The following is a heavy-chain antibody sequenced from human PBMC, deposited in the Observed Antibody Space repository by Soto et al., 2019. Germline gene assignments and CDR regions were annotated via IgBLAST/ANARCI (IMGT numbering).Heavy chain of an antibody. D-gene: IGHD2-2*01. V-gene: IGHV5-51*01. Sequence: GESLQISCKGSGYSFSNFWIGWVRQMPGKGLEWMGIIYPGDSDTRYSPSLKGQVTMSADNSISTAYLQWSSLKASDSAMYYCARQSSYSTSSSDPWGQGTLVTVSS. CDR2: IYPGDSDT. J-gene: IGHJ5*02. CDR3: ARQSSYSTSSSDP. CDR1: GYSFSNFW.